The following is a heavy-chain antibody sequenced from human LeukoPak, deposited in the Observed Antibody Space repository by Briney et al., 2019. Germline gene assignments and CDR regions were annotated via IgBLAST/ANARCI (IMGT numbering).Heavy chain of an antibody. Sequence: GGSLRLSCAASGFIFSSYAIHWVRQAPGKGLEWVAVISYDGSNKYYADSVKGRFTISRDNAKNSLYLQMNSLRAEDTAVYYCARVGGSWASYFDYWGQGTLVTVSS. CDR2: ISYDGSNK. CDR3: ARVGGSWASYFDY. J-gene: IGHJ4*02. D-gene: IGHD3-3*01. V-gene: IGHV3-30*04. CDR1: GFIFSSYA.